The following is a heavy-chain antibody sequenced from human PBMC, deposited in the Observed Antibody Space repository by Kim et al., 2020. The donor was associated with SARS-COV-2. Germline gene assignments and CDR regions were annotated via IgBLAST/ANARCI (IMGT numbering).Heavy chain of an antibody. V-gene: IGHV4-39*07. D-gene: IGHD3-3*01. Sequence: SETLSLTCTVSGGSISSSSYYWGWIRQPPGKGLEWIGSIYYSGSTYYNPSLKSRVTISVDTSMNQFSLKLSSVTAADTAVYYCARARRGDFWSGYYGVGYYFDYWGQGTLVTGSS. CDR2: IYYSGST. J-gene: IGHJ4*02. CDR3: ARARRGDFWSGYYGVGYYFDY. CDR1: GGSISSSSYY.